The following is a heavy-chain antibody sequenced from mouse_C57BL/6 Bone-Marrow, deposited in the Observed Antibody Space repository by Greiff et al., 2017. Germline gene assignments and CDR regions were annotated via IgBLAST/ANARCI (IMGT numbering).Heavy chain of an antibody. CDR1: GYTFTDYE. Sequence: VQRVESGAELVRPGASVTLSCKASGYTFTDYEMHWVKQTPVHGLEWIGAIDPETGGTAYNQKFKGKAILTADKSSSTAYMELRSLTSEDSAVYYCTRRYYGSSYVWYFDVGGTGTTVTVSS. CDR2: IDPETGGT. D-gene: IGHD1-1*01. CDR3: TRRYYGSSYVWYFDV. J-gene: IGHJ1*03. V-gene: IGHV1-15*01.